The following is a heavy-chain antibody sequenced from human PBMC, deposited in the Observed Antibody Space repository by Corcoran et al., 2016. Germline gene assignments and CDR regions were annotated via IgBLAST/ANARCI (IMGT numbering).Heavy chain of an antibody. J-gene: IGHJ6*02. CDR1: GFTVSSNY. V-gene: IGHV3-53*01. CDR3: ARGGSPYSSGWGMGYYYYGMDV. Sequence: EVQLVESGGGLIQPGGSLRLSCAASGFTVSSNYMSWVRQAPGKGLEWVSVIYSGGSTYYADSVKGRFTISRDNSKNTLYLQMNSLRAEDTAVYYWARGGSPYSSGWGMGYYYYGMDVWGQGTTVTVSS. CDR2: IYSGGST. D-gene: IGHD6-19*01.